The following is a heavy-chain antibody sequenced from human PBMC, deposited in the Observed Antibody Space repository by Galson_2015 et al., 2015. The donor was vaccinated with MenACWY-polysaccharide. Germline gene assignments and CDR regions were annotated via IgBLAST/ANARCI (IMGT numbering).Heavy chain of an antibody. Sequence: SLRLSCAASGFTFSNFEMNWVRQAPGKGPEWVSYISSSGSSTYYPDSVKGRFTISRDNAKNSLYLQMNSLRAEDTAVYYCARDPYNYGYLGDYWGQGTLVTVSS. V-gene: IGHV3-48*03. CDR1: GFTFSNFE. CDR2: ISSSGSST. J-gene: IGHJ4*02. D-gene: IGHD5-18*01. CDR3: ARDPYNYGYLGDY.